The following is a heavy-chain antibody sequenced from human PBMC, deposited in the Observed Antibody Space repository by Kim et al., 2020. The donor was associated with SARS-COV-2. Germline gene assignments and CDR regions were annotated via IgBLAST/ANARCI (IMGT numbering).Heavy chain of an antibody. CDR1: GFTFSSYS. V-gene: IGHV3-21*01. CDR2: ISSSSSYI. D-gene: IGHD3-10*01. J-gene: IGHJ6*02. Sequence: GGSLRLSCAASGFTFSSYSMNWVRQAPGKGLEWVSSISSSSSYIYYADSVKGRFTISRDNAKNSLYPQMNSLRAEDTAVYYCARMSSGSGTHYGMDVWGQGTTVTVSS. CDR3: ARMSSGSGTHYGMDV.